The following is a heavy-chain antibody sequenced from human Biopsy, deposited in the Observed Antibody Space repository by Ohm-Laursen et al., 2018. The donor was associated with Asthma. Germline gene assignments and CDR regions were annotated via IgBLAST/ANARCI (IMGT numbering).Heavy chain of an antibody. CDR3: ARVASYGDLYFGIDV. J-gene: IGHJ6*02. Sequence: SETLSLTCSVSGAYIGTPDYHWSWIRQSPGKGLEWIGFVFYGGTTHYSRSLERRLYISIDTARNEFSMILRSLTAADPAVYFCARVASYGDLYFGIDVWGPGTTVSVS. D-gene: IGHD4-17*01. V-gene: IGHV4-30-4*01. CDR1: GAYIGTPDYH. CDR2: VFYGGTT.